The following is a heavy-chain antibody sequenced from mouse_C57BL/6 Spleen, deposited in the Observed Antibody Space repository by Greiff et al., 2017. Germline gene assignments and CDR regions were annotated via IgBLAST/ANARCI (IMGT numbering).Heavy chain of an antibody. CDR2: IYPYNGVS. CDR3: ARVHYDYDGYYFDY. D-gene: IGHD2-4*01. Sequence: EVQLQESGPELVKPGASVKISCKASGYSFTGYYMHWVKQSHGNILDWIGYIYPYNGVSSYNQKFKGKATLTVDKSSSTAYMELRSLTSEDSAVYYCARVHYDYDGYYFDYWGQGTTLTVSS. J-gene: IGHJ2*01. V-gene: IGHV1-31*01. CDR1: GYSFTGYY.